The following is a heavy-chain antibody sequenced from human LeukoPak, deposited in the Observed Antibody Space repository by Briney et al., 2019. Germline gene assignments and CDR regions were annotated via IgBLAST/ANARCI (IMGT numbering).Heavy chain of an antibody. CDR1: GYTFTSYY. CDR2: INPSGGST. D-gene: IGHD5-18*01. CDR3: ARDSLPAADTAVLPPDY. J-gene: IGHJ4*02. V-gene: IGHV1-46*01. Sequence: GASVKVSCKASGYTFTSYYMHWVRQAPGQGLEWMGIINPSGGSTSYAQKFQGRVTMTRDMSTSTVYMELSCLRSEDTAVYYCARDSLPAADTAVLPPDYWGQGALVTVSS.